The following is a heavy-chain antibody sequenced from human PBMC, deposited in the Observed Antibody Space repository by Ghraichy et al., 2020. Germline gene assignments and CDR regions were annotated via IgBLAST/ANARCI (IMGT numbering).Heavy chain of an antibody. J-gene: IGHJ4*02. Sequence: SETLSLTCAVYGGSFSGYYWSWIRQPPGKGLEWIGEINHSGSTNYNPYLKSRVTITVDTSKNKISLKLSSVTDADTAGYYCARVVDNWGQGTLVTASS. CDR2: INHSGST. V-gene: IGHV4-34*01. CDR3: ARVVDN. CDR1: GGSFSGYY.